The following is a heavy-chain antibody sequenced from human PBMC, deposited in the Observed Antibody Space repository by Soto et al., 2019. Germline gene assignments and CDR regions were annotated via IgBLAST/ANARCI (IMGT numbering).Heavy chain of an antibody. J-gene: IGHJ4*02. V-gene: IGHV4-39*02. CDR2: IYYSGST. Sequence: PSETLSLTCIVSGESISGTIYYWGWIRQLPGKGLEWIGSIYYSGSTYYNPSLKSRVTISVDTSKNHFSLKLTSVTAADTAVYYCARPGGSGWFYFDSWGQGSQVTVSS. CDR3: ARPGGSGWFYFDS. D-gene: IGHD6-13*01. CDR1: GESISGTIYY.